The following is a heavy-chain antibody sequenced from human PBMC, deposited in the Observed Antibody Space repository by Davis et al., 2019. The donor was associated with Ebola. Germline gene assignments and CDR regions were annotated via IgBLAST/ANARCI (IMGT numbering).Heavy chain of an antibody. V-gene: IGHV1-46*01. Sequence: GGSLRLSCKGSGYSFTSYWIGWVRQAPGQGLEWMGIINPSGGSTSYAQKFQGRVTMTRGTSTSTVYMELSSLRSEDTAVYYCARLRDYSGYDLDYWGQGTLVTVSS. CDR3: ARLRDYSGYDLDY. CDR2: INPSGGST. J-gene: IGHJ4*02. D-gene: IGHD5-12*01. CDR1: GYSFTSYW.